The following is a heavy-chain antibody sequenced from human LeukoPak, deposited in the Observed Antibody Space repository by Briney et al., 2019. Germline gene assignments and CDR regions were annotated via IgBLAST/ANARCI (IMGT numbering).Heavy chain of an antibody. CDR3: AGDRGAVAGRTFDY. Sequence: GGSLRLSCAASGFTFSDSSMNWVRQAPGKGLEWVSYVSSTTTYYADSVKGRFTISRDNAKNSLYLQMNSLRDEDTAVYYCAGDRGAVAGRTFDYWGQGTLVTVSS. V-gene: IGHV3-48*02. CDR1: GFTFSDSS. J-gene: IGHJ4*02. D-gene: IGHD6-19*01. CDR2: VSSTTT.